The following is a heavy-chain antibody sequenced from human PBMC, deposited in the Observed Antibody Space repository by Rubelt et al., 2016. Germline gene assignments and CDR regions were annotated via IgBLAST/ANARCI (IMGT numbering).Heavy chain of an antibody. V-gene: IGHV3-74*01. D-gene: IGHD6-6*01. J-gene: IGHJ4*02. Sequence: GGGLVQPGGSLRLSCEASGFTFSSYWMHWVRQAPGKGLVWVSRINSDGSSTDYADSVKGRFTISRDNAKNTLYLQMNSLRAEDTAVYYCARGYSSSSGSMDYWGQGTLVTVSS. CDR1: GFTFSSYW. CDR3: ARGYSSSSGSMDY. CDR2: INSDGSST.